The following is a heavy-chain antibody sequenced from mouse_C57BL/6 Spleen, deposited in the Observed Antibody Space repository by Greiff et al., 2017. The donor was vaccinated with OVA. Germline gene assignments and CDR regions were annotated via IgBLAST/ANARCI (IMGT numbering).Heavy chain of an antibody. J-gene: IGHJ2*01. CDR3: TKIDYGYPD. D-gene: IGHD2-2*01. V-gene: IGHV14-4*01. CDR1: GFNIKDDY. Sequence: VQLQQSGAELVRPGASVKLSCTASGFNIKDDYMHWVKQRPEQGLEWIGWIDPENGATEYASKFQGKATITADTSSNTAYLQLSSLTSEDTAVYYCTKIDYGYPDWGQGTTLTVSS. CDR2: IDPENGAT.